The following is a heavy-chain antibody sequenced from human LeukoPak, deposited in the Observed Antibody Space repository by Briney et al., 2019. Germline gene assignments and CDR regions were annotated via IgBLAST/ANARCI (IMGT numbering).Heavy chain of an antibody. CDR2: IYSGDSDP. V-gene: IGHV5-51*01. J-gene: IGHJ3*02. CDR1: GYSFTSYW. Sequence: GESLKISCKGSGYSFTSYWIGWVRQMPGKGLEWILIIYSGDSDPRYRPSFQGEVTISADKSISTAYLQWSSLKAWDTALYYCARPSDGDHFDAFDIWGQGRMVTVSS. CDR3: ARPSDGDHFDAFDI. D-gene: IGHD4-17*01.